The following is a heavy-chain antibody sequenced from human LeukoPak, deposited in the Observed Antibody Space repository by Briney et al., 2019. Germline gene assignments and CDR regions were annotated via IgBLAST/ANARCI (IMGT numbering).Heavy chain of an antibody. CDR3: AKEAITVLRYFDWLSPFDY. Sequence: GGSLRLSCTASGFTFSSSAMSWVRQAPGNGLEWVSAISDSGGSTYYADSVKGRFTISRDNSKNTLYLQMNSPRAEDTAVYYCAKEAITVLRYFDWLSPFDYWGQGTLVTVSS. J-gene: IGHJ4*02. CDR1: GFTFSSSA. V-gene: IGHV3-23*01. CDR2: ISDSGGST. D-gene: IGHD3-9*01.